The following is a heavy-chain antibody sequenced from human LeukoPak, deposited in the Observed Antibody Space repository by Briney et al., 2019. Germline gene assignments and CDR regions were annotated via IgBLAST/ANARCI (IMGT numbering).Heavy chain of an antibody. J-gene: IGHJ4*02. Sequence: GGSLRLSCAASRFTFSSYGMSWVRQAPGKGLEWVSAISGSGGSTYYTDSVKGRFTISRDNSKYTLYLQMNSLRAEDTAVYYCAKDRGSSYGLSVNWGQGTLVTVSS. V-gene: IGHV3-23*01. D-gene: IGHD5-18*01. CDR2: ISGSGGST. CDR3: AKDRGSSYGLSVN. CDR1: RFTFSSYG.